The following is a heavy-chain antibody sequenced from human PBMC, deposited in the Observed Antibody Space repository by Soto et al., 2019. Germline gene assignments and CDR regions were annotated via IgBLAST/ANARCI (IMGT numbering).Heavy chain of an antibody. D-gene: IGHD3-16*02. CDR1: GFIFSSYE. J-gene: IGHJ1*01. CDR2: ISNSVYTK. V-gene: IGHV3-48*03. CDR3: ARESQSFIDDFQY. Sequence: PGGSLRLSCATSGFIFSSYELIWVRQAPGKGLEWVSYISNSVYTKHYADSVKGRFTISRDNAKNSLYLQMNSLRAEDTALYYCARESQSFIDDFQYWGQGTKVTVSS.